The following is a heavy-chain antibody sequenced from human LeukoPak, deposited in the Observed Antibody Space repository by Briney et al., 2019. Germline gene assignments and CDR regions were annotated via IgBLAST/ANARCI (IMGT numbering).Heavy chain of an antibody. Sequence: PGGSLRLSCAASGFTFSNYGMHWVRQAPGKGLEYVSAISSNGGSTYYADSVKGRFTISRDNSKNTLYLQMGSLRAEDMAVYYCARDGRHYYASSGYRLNWYFDLWGRGTLVTVSS. V-gene: IGHV3-64*02. CDR3: ARDGRHYYASSGYRLNWYFDL. CDR1: GFTFSNYG. D-gene: IGHD3-22*01. J-gene: IGHJ2*01. CDR2: ISSNGGST.